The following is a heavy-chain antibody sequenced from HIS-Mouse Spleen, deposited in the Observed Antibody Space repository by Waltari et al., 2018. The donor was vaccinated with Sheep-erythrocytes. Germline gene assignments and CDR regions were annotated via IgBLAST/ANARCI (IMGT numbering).Heavy chain of an antibody. CDR3: AKGDAMVYDAFDI. CDR1: GFTFSSAG. V-gene: IGHV3-30*18. Sequence: QVQLVESGGGVVQPGSALRLSCQASGFTFSSAGMHWARQAPGKGLEWVAVISYDGSNKYYADSVKGRFTISRDNSKNTLYLQMNSLRAEDTAVYYCAKGDAMVYDAFDIWGQGTMVTVSS. CDR2: ISYDGSNK. D-gene: IGHD2-8*01. J-gene: IGHJ3*02.